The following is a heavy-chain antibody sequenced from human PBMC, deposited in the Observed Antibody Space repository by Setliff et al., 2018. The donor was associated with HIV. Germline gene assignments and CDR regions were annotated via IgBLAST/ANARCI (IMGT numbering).Heavy chain of an antibody. CDR3: ARGWGLSYYYDSSGYTPFDY. J-gene: IGHJ4*02. D-gene: IGHD3-22*01. V-gene: IGHV1-2*02. CDR1: GYTFTGYY. CDR2: INPNSGGT. Sequence: WASVKVSCKASGYTFTGYYMHWVRQAPGQGLEWMGWINPNSGGTNYAQKFQGRVTMTRDTSISTAYMELSRLRSDDTAVYYCARGWGLSYYYDSSGYTPFDYWGQGTLVTVSS.